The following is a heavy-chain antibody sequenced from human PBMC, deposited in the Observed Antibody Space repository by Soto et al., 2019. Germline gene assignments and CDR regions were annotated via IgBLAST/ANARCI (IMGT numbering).Heavy chain of an antibody. J-gene: IGHJ4*01. CDR2: GYYSGST. D-gene: IGHD3-16*01. CDR3: ATEETGPFGGAQVY. V-gene: IGHV4-59*05. CDR1: GDSISSYY. Sequence: SETLSLTCTVSGDSISSYYWGWIRQPPGRGLEWIGSGYYSGSTFYDPSLKSRITISVDTSKNQFSLKLSSVTAADTAVYYCATEETGPFGGAQVYWGQGTLVTV.